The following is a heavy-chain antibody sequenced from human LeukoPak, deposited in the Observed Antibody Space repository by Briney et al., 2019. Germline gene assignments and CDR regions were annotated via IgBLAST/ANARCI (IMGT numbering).Heavy chain of an antibody. D-gene: IGHD2-2*03. CDR2: INPNSGGT. J-gene: IGHJ5*02. CDR1: GYSFNDKY. CDR3: ARVASIEWIRSWFDP. V-gene: IGHV1-2*02. Sequence: APVKVSCKASGYSFNDKYLHWVRQAPGQGLEWMGSINPNSGGTNYAQKFQGRVTMTTDTSMSTAYMELSRLTSDDTALYYCARVASIEWIRSWFDPWGQGTLVTVSS.